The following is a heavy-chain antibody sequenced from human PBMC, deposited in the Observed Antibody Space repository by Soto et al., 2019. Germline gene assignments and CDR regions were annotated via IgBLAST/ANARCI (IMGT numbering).Heavy chain of an antibody. V-gene: IGHV4-61*01. CDR1: GGSVSSRSHF. Sequence: QVQLQESGPGVVKPSDTLSVTCTVSGGSVSSRSHFWSWIRQPPRGGLQWIGYIYYTGNTNYSPSLKSRATLSVDTSRNQFSLRLTSVTAADTAIYYCARYDAESGSNKLDPWGQGTLVTVSS. CDR2: IYYTGNT. CDR3: ARYDAESGSNKLDP. J-gene: IGHJ5*02. D-gene: IGHD5-12*01.